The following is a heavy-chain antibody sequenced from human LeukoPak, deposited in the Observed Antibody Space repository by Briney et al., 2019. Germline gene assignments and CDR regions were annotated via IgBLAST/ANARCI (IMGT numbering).Heavy chain of an antibody. CDR3: ARHGNDILTGYYSYYYYYMDV. V-gene: IGHV4-38-2*02. D-gene: IGHD3-9*01. Sequence: SETLSLTCTVSGYSISSGYYWGWIRQPPGKGLEWIGSIYHSGSTYYNPSLKSRVTISVDTSKNQFSLKLSSVTAADTAVYYCARHGNDILTGYYSYYYYYMDVWGKGTTVTISS. J-gene: IGHJ6*03. CDR2: IYHSGST. CDR1: GYSISSGYY.